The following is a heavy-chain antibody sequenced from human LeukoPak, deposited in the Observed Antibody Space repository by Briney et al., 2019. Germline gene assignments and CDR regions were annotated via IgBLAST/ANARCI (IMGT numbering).Heavy chain of an antibody. CDR1: GGTFSSYA. Sequence: GASVKVSCKASGGTFSSYAISWVRQAPGQGLEWMGGIIPIFGTANYAQKFQGRVTITADKSTSTAYMELSSLRSEDTAVYYCARGSSWSYYYYYYMDVWGKGTTVTVSS. J-gene: IGHJ6*03. CDR2: IIPIFGTA. CDR3: ARGSSWSYYYYYYMDV. V-gene: IGHV1-69*06. D-gene: IGHD6-13*01.